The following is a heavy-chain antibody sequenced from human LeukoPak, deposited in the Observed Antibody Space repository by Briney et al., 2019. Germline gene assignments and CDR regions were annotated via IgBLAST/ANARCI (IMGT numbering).Heavy chain of an antibody. D-gene: IGHD2-15*01. J-gene: IGHJ4*02. CDR2: ISSSGSTI. Sequence: GGSLRLSCAASGFTFSSYEMNWVRQAPGKGLEWVSYISSSGSTIYYADSVKGRFTISRDNAKNSLYLQINSLRAEDTAVYYCAREWPYCSGGSCYFDYWGQGTLVTVSS. V-gene: IGHV3-48*03. CDR1: GFTFSSYE. CDR3: AREWPYCSGGSCYFDY.